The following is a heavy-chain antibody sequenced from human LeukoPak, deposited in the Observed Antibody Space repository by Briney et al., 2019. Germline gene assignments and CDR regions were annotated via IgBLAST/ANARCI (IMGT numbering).Heavy chain of an antibody. CDR2: SYYSGST. CDR1: GVSISNNY. V-gene: IGHV4-59*08. CDR3: ARVAAVAGPGYFDY. Sequence: SQTLSLTCTVSGVSISNNYWSWIRQPPGKGLEWIGYSYYSGSTNYNFSLKSRVTISVDTSKNQFSLKLSSVTAADTAVYYCARVAAVAGPGYFDYWGQGTLVTVSS. J-gene: IGHJ4*02. D-gene: IGHD6-19*01.